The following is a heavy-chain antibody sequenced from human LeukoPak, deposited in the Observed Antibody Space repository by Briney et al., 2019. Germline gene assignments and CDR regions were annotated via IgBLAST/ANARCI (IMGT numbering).Heavy chain of an antibody. CDR3: AKDRDILTGFDY. J-gene: IGHJ4*02. V-gene: IGHV3-30*18. CDR1: GFTFSSYG. CDR2: ISYDGSNK. D-gene: IGHD3-9*01. Sequence: GGSLRLSCAASGFTFSSYGMHWVRQAPGKGLEWVAVISYDGSNKYYADSVKGRFTISRDNSKNTLYQQMNSLRAEDTAVYYCAKDRDILTGFDYWGQGTLVTVSS.